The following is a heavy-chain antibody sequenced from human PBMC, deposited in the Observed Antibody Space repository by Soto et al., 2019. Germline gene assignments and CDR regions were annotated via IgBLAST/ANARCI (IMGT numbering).Heavy chain of an antibody. V-gene: IGHV4-39*01. CDR2: INYSGTA. D-gene: IGHD2-21*01. Sequence: QVELQQSGPGVVRPSETLSLTCSVSGASISKTSSYWGWIRQPPGKGLEWIGSINYSGTAYYSPSRRGRATLSVDTSANQFSLRLMSVTAADTAFYFCVRRVNIPSWYFDLWGREKPVIVSS. CDR3: VRRVNIPSWYFDL. J-gene: IGHJ2*01. CDR1: GASISKTSSY.